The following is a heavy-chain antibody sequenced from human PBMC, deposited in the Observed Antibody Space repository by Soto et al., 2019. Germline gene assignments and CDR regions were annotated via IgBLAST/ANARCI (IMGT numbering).Heavy chain of an antibody. CDR2: ISWDGGIT. CDR1: GFTFNAYT. V-gene: IGHV3-43*01. J-gene: IGHJ4*01. D-gene: IGHD3-9*01. CDR3: AKDSYDILTGQKRYFDS. Sequence: GGSLRLSCAASGFTFNAYTMHWVRQAPGKGLEWVSLISWDGGITYYGDSVKGRFTVSRDNSDNSLYLQMTSLRSDDTAFYYCAKDSYDILTGQKRYFDSWGHGTLVTVSS.